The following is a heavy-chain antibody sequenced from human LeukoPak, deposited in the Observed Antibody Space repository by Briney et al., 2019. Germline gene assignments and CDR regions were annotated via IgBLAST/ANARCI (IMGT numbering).Heavy chain of an antibody. J-gene: IGHJ4*02. V-gene: IGHV3-53*01. Sequence: GGSLRLSCAASGFTVDSNYMSWVGQAPGKGLEWVSVIYSGGSTKHADSVKGRFTISRDNSKNTLYLQMNSLRAEDTAVYYCARDHFGVVDWGQGTLVTVSS. CDR1: GFTVDSNY. CDR2: IYSGGST. D-gene: IGHD3-3*01. CDR3: ARDHFGVVD.